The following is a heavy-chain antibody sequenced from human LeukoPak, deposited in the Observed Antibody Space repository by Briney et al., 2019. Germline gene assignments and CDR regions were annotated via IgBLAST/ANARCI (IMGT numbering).Heavy chain of an antibody. V-gene: IGHV1-18*01. J-gene: IGHJ3*02. CDR1: GYTFTSYG. CDR2: ISAYNGNT. Sequence: ASVKVSCKASGYTFTSYGISWVRQAPGQGLEWMGWISAYNGNTNYAQKLQGRVTMTTDTSTSTAYMELRSLRSDDTAVYYCAAEPYNERAFDIWGQGTMVTVSS. D-gene: IGHD1-1*01. CDR3: AAEPYNERAFDI.